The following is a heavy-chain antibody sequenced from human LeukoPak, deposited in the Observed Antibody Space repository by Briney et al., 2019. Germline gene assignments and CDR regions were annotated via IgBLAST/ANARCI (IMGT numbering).Heavy chain of an antibody. J-gene: IGHJ4*02. D-gene: IGHD6-25*01. V-gene: IGHV4-59*01. CDR1: GFTFDDYA. CDR2: IYYSGST. CDR3: AREHSSVGIDY. Sequence: GSLRLSCAASGFTFDDYAMHWIRQPPGKGLEWIGYIYYSGSTNYNPSLKSRVTISVDTSKNQFSLKLSSVTAADTAVYYCAREHSSVGIDYWGQGTLVTVSS.